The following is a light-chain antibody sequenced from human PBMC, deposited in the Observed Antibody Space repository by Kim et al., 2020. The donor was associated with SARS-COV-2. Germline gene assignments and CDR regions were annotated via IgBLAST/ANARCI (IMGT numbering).Light chain of an antibody. CDR3: QQYSTTPWT. V-gene: IGKV3-20*01. J-gene: IGKJ2*01. CDR1: KRVSSTY. CDR2: RAS. Sequence: PGERANPSCRGSKRVSSTYISWYQQKSGKTPRLLLSRASSRATRIPDRFSGSGSGTAFTLTVSRLDPEDVAVYYCQQYSTTPWTFGQGTKLEI.